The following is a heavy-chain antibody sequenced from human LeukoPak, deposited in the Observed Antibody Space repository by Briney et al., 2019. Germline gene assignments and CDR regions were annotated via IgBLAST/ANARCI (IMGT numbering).Heavy chain of an antibody. CDR3: ASCYDSSGYPFDC. J-gene: IGHJ4*02. Sequence: SETLSLTCAVYGGSFSGYYWSWIRQPPGKGLEWIGEINHSGSTNYNPSLKSRVTISVDTSKNQFSLKLSSVTAADTAVYYCASCYDSSGYPFDCWGQGTLVTVSS. CDR2: INHSGST. CDR1: GGSFSGYY. D-gene: IGHD3-22*01. V-gene: IGHV4-34*01.